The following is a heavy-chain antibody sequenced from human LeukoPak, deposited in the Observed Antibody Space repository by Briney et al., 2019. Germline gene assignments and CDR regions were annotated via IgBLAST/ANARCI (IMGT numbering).Heavy chain of an antibody. Sequence: GSSVKVSCKASGGTFSSYAISWVRQAPGQGLEWMGGIIPIFGTANYAQKFQGRVTITADESTSTAYMELSSLRSEDTAVYYCASGFYNSSGFYAAFDIWGLGTLVTVSS. CDR1: GGTFSSYA. J-gene: IGHJ3*02. CDR2: IIPIFGTA. D-gene: IGHD3-22*01. CDR3: ASGFYNSSGFYAAFDI. V-gene: IGHV1-69*01.